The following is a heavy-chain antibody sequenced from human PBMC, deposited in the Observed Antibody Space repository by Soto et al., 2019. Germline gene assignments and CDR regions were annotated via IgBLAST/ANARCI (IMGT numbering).Heavy chain of an antibody. Sequence: SETLSLTCTVSGGSISSYYWSWIRQPPGKGLEWIGYIYYSGSTNYNPSLKSRVTISVDTSKNQFSLKLSSVTAADTAVYYCAREGPSLRFVEWSPPDYYYYMDVWGKGTTVTGSS. CDR2: IYYSGST. CDR1: GGSISSYY. V-gene: IGHV4-59*01. D-gene: IGHD3-3*01. CDR3: AREGPSLRFVEWSPPDYYYYMDV. J-gene: IGHJ6*03.